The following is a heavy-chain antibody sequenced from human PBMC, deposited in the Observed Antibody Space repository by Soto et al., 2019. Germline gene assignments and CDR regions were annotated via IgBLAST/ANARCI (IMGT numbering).Heavy chain of an antibody. D-gene: IGHD3-22*01. Sequence: LRLSCAASGFTLSSYSMDWVRQAPGKGLEWLSFISSSGNTKNYADSVQGRFTISRDNAKNSLFLQMNSLRDEDTAVYYCARDRGDFYDSSGYYYYGMDVWGHGTTVTVSS. CDR2: ISSSGNTK. CDR1: GFTLSSYS. J-gene: IGHJ6*02. V-gene: IGHV3-48*02. CDR3: ARDRGDFYDSSGYYYYGMDV.